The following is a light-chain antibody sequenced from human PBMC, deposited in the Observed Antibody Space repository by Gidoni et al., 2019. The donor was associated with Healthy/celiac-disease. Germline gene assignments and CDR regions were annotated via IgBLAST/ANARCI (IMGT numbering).Light chain of an antibody. J-gene: IGKJ4*01. CDR3: QQRSNYT. CDR2: DAS. Sequence: EIVLTQSPATLSLSPGERATLSCRASQSVSSYLAWYQQKPGQAPRLLIYDASNRATGIPARFSGSGSGTDFTLTIISLEPEDFAVYYCQQRSNYTFGGXTKVEIK. V-gene: IGKV3-11*01. CDR1: QSVSSY.